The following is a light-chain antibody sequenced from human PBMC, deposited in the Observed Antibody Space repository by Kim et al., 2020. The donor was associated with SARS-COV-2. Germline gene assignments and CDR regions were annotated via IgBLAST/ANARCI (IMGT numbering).Light chain of an antibody. J-gene: IGLJ2*01. V-gene: IGLV3-19*01. CDR1: SLRSYY. CDR2: GKN. Sequence: VALGQTVRITCQGDSLRSYYATWYQKKPGQAPILVIYGKNNRPSGIPDRFSGSSSGNTASLTITGTQAGDEADYYCNSRDSNDNVVFGGGTKVTVL. CDR3: NSRDSNDNVV.